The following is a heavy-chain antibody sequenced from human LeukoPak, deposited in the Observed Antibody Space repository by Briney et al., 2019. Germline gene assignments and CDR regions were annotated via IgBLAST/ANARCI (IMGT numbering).Heavy chain of an antibody. CDR2: INHSGST. D-gene: IGHD1-26*01. Sequence: SETLSLTCAVYGGSFSGYYWSWIRQPPGKGLEWIGEINHSGSTNYNPSLKNRVTISVDTSKNQFSLKLSSVTAADTAVYYCARVWEPRAHDAFDIWGQGTMVTVSS. J-gene: IGHJ3*02. V-gene: IGHV4-34*01. CDR1: GGSFSGYY. CDR3: ARVWEPRAHDAFDI.